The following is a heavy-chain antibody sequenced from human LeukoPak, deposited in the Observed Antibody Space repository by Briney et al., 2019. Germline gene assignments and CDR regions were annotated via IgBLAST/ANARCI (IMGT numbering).Heavy chain of an antibody. D-gene: IGHD3-10*01. CDR3: AKDITGSAYDAFDI. CDR1: GFTFSSYE. CDR2: ISSSGSTI. J-gene: IGHJ3*02. V-gene: IGHV3-48*03. Sequence: PGGSLRLSCAASGFTFSSYEMNWVRQAPGKGLEWVSYISSSGSTIYYADSVKGRFTISRDNAKNSLYLQMNSLRPEDTALYYCAKDITGSAYDAFDIWGQGTMVTVSS.